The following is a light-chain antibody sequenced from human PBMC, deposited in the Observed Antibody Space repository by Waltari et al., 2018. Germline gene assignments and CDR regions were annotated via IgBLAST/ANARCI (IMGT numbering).Light chain of an antibody. Sequence: PWETAILTCRASQNIGTSLSWFQLRPGRAPRHLIYGASTRATGIPARFSASGSGTEFSLTISSLQSDDFAVYYWLQYNNWPYTFGQGTRLEIK. CDR3: LQYNNWPYT. CDR1: QNIGTS. CDR2: GAS. V-gene: IGKV3-15*01. J-gene: IGKJ2*01.